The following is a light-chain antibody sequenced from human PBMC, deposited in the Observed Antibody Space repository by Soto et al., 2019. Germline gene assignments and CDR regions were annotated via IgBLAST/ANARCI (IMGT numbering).Light chain of an antibody. J-gene: IGKJ4*01. CDR1: QSVSSN. Sequence: ELVMTQSPATLSVSPGERATLSCRASQSVSSNLAWYQQKPGQAPRLLIYGASTRATGIPARFSGSGSGTEFALTISSLQSEDFAVYYCQQYNNWPPVTFGGGTKVEIK. V-gene: IGKV3-15*01. CDR3: QQYNNWPPVT. CDR2: GAS.